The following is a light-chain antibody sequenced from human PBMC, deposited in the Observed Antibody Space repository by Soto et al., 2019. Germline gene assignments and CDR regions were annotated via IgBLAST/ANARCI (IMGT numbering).Light chain of an antibody. V-gene: IGKV3-15*01. CDR3: QHYANWPLT. CDR2: RTS. J-gene: IGKJ4*01. CDR1: QGISNH. Sequence: MTQSPSAMSASVGDKVTITCRASQGISNHLVWFQQKPGQTPRLLIYRTSIRATGVPARFSGSASGTEFTLTITSLQSEDFAVYYCQHYANWPLTFGGGTKIESK.